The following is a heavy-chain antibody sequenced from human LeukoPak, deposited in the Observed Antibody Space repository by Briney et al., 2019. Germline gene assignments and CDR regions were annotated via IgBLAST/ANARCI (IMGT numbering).Heavy chain of an antibody. Sequence: ASVKVSCKASGFTFTSSAMQWVRQARGQRLEWIGWIVVGSGNTNYAQKFQERVTITRDMSTSTAYMELSSLRSEDTAVYYCATLQDMITLDYWGQGTLVTVSS. CDR1: GFTFTSSA. CDR2: IVVGSGNT. CDR3: ATLQDMITLDY. J-gene: IGHJ4*02. D-gene: IGHD2-15*01. V-gene: IGHV1-58*02.